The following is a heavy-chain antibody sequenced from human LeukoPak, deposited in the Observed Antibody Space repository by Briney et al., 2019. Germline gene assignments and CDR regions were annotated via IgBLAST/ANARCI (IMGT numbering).Heavy chain of an antibody. CDR3: ARHSGYYDSSGSYYGIDY. V-gene: IGHV5-51*01. D-gene: IGHD3-22*01. J-gene: IGHJ4*02. CDR2: IYPADSDT. Sequence: GESLKISCKASGYSFTSYWIGWVRQMPGKGLEWMGIIYPADSDTRYSPSFQGQVTISADKSISTAYLQWSSLKASDTAMYYCARHSGYYDSSGSYYGIDYWGQGTLVTVSS. CDR1: GYSFTSYW.